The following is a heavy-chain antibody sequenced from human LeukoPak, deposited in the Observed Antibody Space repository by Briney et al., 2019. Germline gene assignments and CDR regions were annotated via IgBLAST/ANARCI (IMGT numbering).Heavy chain of an antibody. J-gene: IGHJ6*02. Sequence: ASMTVSCKASGGTFSNFPISWVRQAPGQGLEWMGRIIPRFVIANHAPKFQGRVTITADKSTTTAYMELSRLTPEDTAVYYCARGRDIVILPADYHGFDVWGQGTTVTVAS. CDR1: GGTFSNFP. CDR3: ARGRDIVILPADYHGFDV. CDR2: IIPRFVIA. V-gene: IGHV1-69*02. D-gene: IGHD2-2*01.